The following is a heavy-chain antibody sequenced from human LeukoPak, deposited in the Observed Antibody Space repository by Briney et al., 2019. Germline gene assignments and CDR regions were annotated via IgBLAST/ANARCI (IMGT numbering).Heavy chain of an antibody. CDR2: ISHDGTVQ. Sequence: PGGSLRLSCAASGFTFSSYGMQWVRQAPGKGLEWVAVISHDGTVQHYADSVKGRFTISRDNSDNTLYLQMNSLRDEDTAMYYCAKDSSSSWYSDAFDIWGQGTMVTVSS. D-gene: IGHD6-13*01. CDR3: AKDSSSSWYSDAFDI. V-gene: IGHV3-30*18. CDR1: GFTFSSYG. J-gene: IGHJ3*02.